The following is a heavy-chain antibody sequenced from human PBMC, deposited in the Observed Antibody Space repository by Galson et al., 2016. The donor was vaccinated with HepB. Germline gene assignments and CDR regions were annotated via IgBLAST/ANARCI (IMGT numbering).Heavy chain of an antibody. V-gene: IGHV3-30*04. CDR2: ISYDGSEK. CDR3: ANIWLWAGATFDQ. D-gene: IGHD3-22*01. CDR1: GFSFSRYG. J-gene: IGHJ4*02. Sequence: SLRLSCAASGFSFSRYGIHWVRQAPGKELEWVAFISYDGSEKDYADSVKGRFTISRDNSKNTVYLQANSLTAEDTAMYYCANIWLWAGATFDQWGQGTLVTVSS.